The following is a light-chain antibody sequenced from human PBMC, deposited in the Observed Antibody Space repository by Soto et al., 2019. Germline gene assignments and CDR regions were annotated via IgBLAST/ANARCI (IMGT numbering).Light chain of an antibody. CDR2: GAS. CDR3: QQYNSYSPST. Sequence: EIVMTQSPATLSVSPGERATLSCRASQSVSSNLAWYQQKPGQAPRLLIYGASTRATGIPARFSGSGSGTEFTLTISSLQSEDVAVYYCQQYNSYSPSTFGQGTKLEIK. J-gene: IGKJ2*01. CDR1: QSVSSN. V-gene: IGKV3-15*01.